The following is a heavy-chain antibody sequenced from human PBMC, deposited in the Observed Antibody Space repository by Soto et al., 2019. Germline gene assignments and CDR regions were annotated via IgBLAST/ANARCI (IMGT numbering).Heavy chain of an antibody. CDR2: INHSGST. J-gene: IGHJ4*02. V-gene: IGHV4-34*01. CDR1: GGSFSGYY. Sequence: SETLSLTCAVYGGSFSGYYWSWIRQPPGKGLEWIGEINHSGSTNYNPSLKSRVTISVDTSKNQFSLKLSSVTAADTAVYYCGRKDDSSGYYYLRKQNFDYWGQGTLVTVSS. CDR3: GRKDDSSGYYYLRKQNFDY. D-gene: IGHD3-22*01.